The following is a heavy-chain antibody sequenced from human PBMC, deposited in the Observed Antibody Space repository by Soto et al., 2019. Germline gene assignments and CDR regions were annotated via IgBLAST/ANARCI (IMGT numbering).Heavy chain of an antibody. D-gene: IGHD5-12*01. CDR1: GFTLSSYA. CDR3: VKDPLPIVASLAMGSWFDH. J-gene: IGHJ5*02. CDR2: ISSNGGST. V-gene: IGHV3-64D*06. Sequence: XGSLKLSCSASGFTLSSYAMHWVRQAPGKGLEYVSAISSNGGSTYYADSVKGRFTISRDNSKNTLYLQMSSLRAEDTAVYYCVKDPLPIVASLAMGSWFDHWGQGTLVTVSS.